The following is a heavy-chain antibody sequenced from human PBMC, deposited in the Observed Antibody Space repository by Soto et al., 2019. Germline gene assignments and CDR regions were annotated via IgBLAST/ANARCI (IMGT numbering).Heavy chain of an antibody. CDR1: GFTFDDYA. CDR3: ANLPLYGSGFDC. J-gene: IGHJ4*02. Sequence: EVQLVESGGGLVQPGRSLRLSCAASGFTFDDYAIHWVRQAPGRGLAWVAGISWNGASIGYADSVKGRFTISRDNAKNSLHLQMNSLRSADTALYYCANLPLYGSGFDCWGQGTLVTVSS. D-gene: IGHD3-10*01. V-gene: IGHV3-9*01. CDR2: ISWNGASI.